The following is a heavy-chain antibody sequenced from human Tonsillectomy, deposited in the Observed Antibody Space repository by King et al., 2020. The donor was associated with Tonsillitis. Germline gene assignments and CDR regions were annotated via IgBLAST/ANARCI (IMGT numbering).Heavy chain of an antibody. CDR3: ARHFSPRPNSGPGYYMDV. Sequence: QLVQSGAEVKKSGQSLRISCKTSGYSFTGYWITWVRQMPGKGLEWMGRIDPTDSYTNYSPSFQGHVTISADKSISTAYLQWSSLKASDSAIYYCARHFSPRPNSGPGYYMDVWGKGTTVTVSS. CDR2: IDPTDSYT. J-gene: IGHJ6*03. D-gene: IGHD3-9*01. CDR1: GYSFTGYW. V-gene: IGHV5-10-1*03.